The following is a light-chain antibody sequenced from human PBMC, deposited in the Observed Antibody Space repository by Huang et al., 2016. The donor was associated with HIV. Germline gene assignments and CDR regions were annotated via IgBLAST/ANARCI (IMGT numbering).Light chain of an antibody. CDR2: DTS. Sequence: IVLTQSPATLSWYPGERVTLACRASQSVGNYIAWYQPHPGQSPKLLIYDTSNRAPGTPVRFSGSGSGTDVTLTISSLESEDFAVYYCQQRSSGVTFGGGTKVQVK. CDR3: QQRSSGVT. V-gene: IGKV3-11*01. CDR1: QSVGNY. J-gene: IGKJ4*01.